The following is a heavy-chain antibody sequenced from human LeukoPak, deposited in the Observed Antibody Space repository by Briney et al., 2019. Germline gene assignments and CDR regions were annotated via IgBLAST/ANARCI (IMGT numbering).Heavy chain of an antibody. V-gene: IGHV3-23*01. CDR1: GFTFSSYA. CDR3: ARYRPGSSGPNYYYAMDV. CDR2: ISGSGGNT. Sequence: GGSLRLSCAASGFTFSSYAMSWVRQAPGKGLEWVSAISGSGGNTYYANSVKGRFTISRDNSKNTLYLQMNSLRAEGSALYYCARYRPGSSGPNYYYAMDVWGQGTTVTVSS. J-gene: IGHJ6*02. D-gene: IGHD6-19*01.